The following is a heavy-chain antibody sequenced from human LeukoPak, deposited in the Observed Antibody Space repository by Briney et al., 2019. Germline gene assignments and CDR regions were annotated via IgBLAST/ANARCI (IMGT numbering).Heavy chain of an antibody. J-gene: IGHJ3*01. Sequence: GASLKVSCKASGYSFAGYYMHWVRQAPGQGLEWMGWINPHSGGTVYAQKFQGRVTMTRDTSISTVYMELSRLRSDDTAVYYWARPYEWGSPEAFDVWGQGTMVTVSS. CDR2: INPHSGGT. V-gene: IGHV1-2*02. CDR1: GYSFAGYY. CDR3: ARPYEWGSPEAFDV. D-gene: IGHD3-16*01.